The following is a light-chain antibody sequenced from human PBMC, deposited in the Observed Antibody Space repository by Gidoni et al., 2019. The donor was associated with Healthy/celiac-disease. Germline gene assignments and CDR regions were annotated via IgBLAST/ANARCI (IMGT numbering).Light chain of an antibody. V-gene: IGKV1-39*01. CDR2: AAS. CDR1: QSSSSY. CDR3: QQSYSTVFT. J-gene: IGKJ5*01. Sequence: DLQMTQSPSSLSASVVDRVTITCRASQSSSSYLNWYQQKPGKAPKLLIYAASSSQSGVPTRFSGSGSGTDFTLTISSLQPEDFATYYCQQSYSTVFTFGQGTRLEIK.